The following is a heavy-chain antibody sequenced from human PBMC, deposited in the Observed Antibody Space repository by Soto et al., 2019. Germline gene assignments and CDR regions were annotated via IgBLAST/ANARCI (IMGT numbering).Heavy chain of an antibody. CDR3: AAGSGWTSDF. CDR2: IEKDGSEK. J-gene: IGHJ4*01. D-gene: IGHD6-19*01. V-gene: IGHV3-7*05. Sequence: EVQLVESGGGLVQPGVSLRLSCEASGFTFGAYYMTWVRHAPGKGLEWVANIEKDGSEKNYVDYVKGRFTISRDNAKNSLYLQMNGLRAEDTAVYYCAAGSGWTSDFWGQGIHVTVYS. CDR1: GFTFGAYY.